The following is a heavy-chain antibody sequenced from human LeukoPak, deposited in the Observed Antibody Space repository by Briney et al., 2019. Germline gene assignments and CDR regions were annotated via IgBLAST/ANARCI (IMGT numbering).Heavy chain of an antibody. D-gene: IGHD3-22*01. CDR1: GFTFRTYA. CDR3: GIRDTSDYYVF. J-gene: IGHJ4*02. Sequence: GGSLRLSCTGSGFTFRTYAFSWVRQAPGKGLEWVSATGSNGVTYYADSVKGRFTISRDNSKSALYLQMNGLRADDTAVYYCGIRDTSDYYVFWGQGTLVTVSS. CDR2: TGSNGVT. V-gene: IGHV3-23*01.